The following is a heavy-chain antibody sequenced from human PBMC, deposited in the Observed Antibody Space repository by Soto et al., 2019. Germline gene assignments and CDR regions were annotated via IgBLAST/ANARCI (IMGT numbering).Heavy chain of an antibody. CDR2: IGSAHDP. Sequence: SRSGWQWDHHKTGKGLEWVSAIGSAHDPYYLGSVKGRFSISRENAKNSLYLQMNSLTTGDTAVYYCARAYLGRLPRRADYYYALAVWVQRTTV. CDR3: ARAYLGRLPRRADYYYALAV. D-gene: IGHD1-26*01. CDR1: SRSG. V-gene: IGHV3-13*05. J-gene: IGHJ6*02.